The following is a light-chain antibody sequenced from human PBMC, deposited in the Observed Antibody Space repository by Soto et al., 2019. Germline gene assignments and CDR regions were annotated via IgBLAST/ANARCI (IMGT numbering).Light chain of an antibody. CDR1: QSVLHSANNKNF. CDR2: WAS. Sequence: DIVMTQSPDSLAVSLGERATINCESSQSVLHSANNKNFLAWYQHKPGQPPKVLIYWASIRESGVPARFSGSGSGTVFTLTISSLQAEDVAVSYCQQYYSTPPTFGGGTKVEIK. J-gene: IGKJ4*01. CDR3: QQYYSTPPT. V-gene: IGKV4-1*01.